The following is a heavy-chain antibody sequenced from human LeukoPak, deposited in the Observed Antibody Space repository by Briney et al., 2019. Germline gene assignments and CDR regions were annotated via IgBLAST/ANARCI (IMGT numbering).Heavy chain of an antibody. D-gene: IGHD3-10*01. CDR1: GGSISSGGYY. J-gene: IGHJ4*02. CDR3: ARLSPYYYAVDY. CDR2: IYYSGST. V-gene: IGHV4-31*03. Sequence: SQTLSLTCTVSGGSISSGGYYWSWIRQHPGKGLEWIGYIYYSGSTYYNPSLKSRVTISVDTSKNQFSLKLSSVTAADTAVYYCARLSPYYYAVDYWGQGTLVTVSS.